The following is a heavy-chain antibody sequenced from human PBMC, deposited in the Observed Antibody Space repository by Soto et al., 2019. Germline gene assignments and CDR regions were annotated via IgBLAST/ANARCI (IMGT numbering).Heavy chain of an antibody. D-gene: IGHD3-10*01. J-gene: IGHJ4*02. V-gene: IGHV3-72*01. CDR2: TKNKANSYTT. CDR3: VRVALSGSGIQLFDY. Sequence: EVQLEESGGGLVQPGGSLRLSCAASGFTFSDHYMDWVRQAPGKGLEWVGRTKNKANSYTTEYAASVKGRFTISRDDSKNALHLQRNSLKAEDTAMYYCVRVALSGSGIQLFDYWGQGTLVTVSS. CDR1: GFTFSDHY.